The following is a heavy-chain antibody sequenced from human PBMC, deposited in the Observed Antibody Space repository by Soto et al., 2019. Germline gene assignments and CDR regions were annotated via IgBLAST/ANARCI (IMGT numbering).Heavy chain of an antibody. CDR3: AREGSLYSIAGRVLDP. V-gene: IGHV4-59*01. D-gene: IGHD6-6*01. Sequence: SETLSLTCTVSGGSISSYYWSWIRQPPGKGLEWIGYIYYSGSTNYNPSLKSRVTISVDTSKNQFSLKLSSVTAADTAVYYCAREGSLYSIAGRVLDPWGQGTLVTVSS. CDR1: GGSISSYY. CDR2: IYYSGST. J-gene: IGHJ5*02.